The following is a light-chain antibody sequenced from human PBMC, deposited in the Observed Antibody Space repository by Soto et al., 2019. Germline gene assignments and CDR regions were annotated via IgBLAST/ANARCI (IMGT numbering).Light chain of an antibody. CDR1: QSIRTW. V-gene: IGKV1-5*03. J-gene: IGKJ1*01. Sequence: DVQMTQSPSTLSASVGDRVTITCRASQSIRTWLAWYQQKPGKAPKLLLYAESTLEDGVSSRFSGSGFGTEFSLTISSLQPYDFATYYCQQYNGDPWWTFGQGTKVEIK. CDR2: AES. CDR3: QQYNGDPWWT.